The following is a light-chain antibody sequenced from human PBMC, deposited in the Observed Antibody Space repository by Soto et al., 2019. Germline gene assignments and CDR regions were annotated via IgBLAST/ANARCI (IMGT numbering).Light chain of an antibody. CDR2: GGS. Sequence: EIVLTQSPGTLSLSPGERATLSCRASEFVTSTYLAWYQQKPGQAPRLLIYGGSSRATGIPDRFRGSGSGTDFTLTISRLEPEDFAVYYCQQYFTSRTFGQGTKVEI. V-gene: IGKV3-20*01. J-gene: IGKJ1*01. CDR3: QQYFTSRT. CDR1: EFVTSTY.